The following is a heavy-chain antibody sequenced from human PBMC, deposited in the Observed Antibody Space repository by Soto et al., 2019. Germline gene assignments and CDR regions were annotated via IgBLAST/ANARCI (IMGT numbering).Heavy chain of an antibody. Sequence: EVQLLESGGGLVQPGGSLRLSCAASGFTFSSYAMSWVRQAPGKGLEWVSAISGSGGSTYYADSVKGRFTISRDNSKSTLYLQMNSLRAEDTAVYYCAKDWGDYDILTGYYRGDWFDPWGQGTLVTVSS. J-gene: IGHJ5*02. CDR2: ISGSGGST. D-gene: IGHD3-9*01. V-gene: IGHV3-23*01. CDR3: AKDWGDYDILTGYYRGDWFDP. CDR1: GFTFSSYA.